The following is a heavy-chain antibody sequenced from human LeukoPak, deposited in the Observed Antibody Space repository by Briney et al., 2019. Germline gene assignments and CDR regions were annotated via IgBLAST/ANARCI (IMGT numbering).Heavy chain of an antibody. J-gene: IGHJ4*02. CDR2: IFPSGGEI. CDR3: ATYRQVLLPFES. V-gene: IGHV3-23*01. CDR1: GFNFSSYW. Sequence: GGSLRLSCAASGFNFSSYWMSWVRQAPGKGLEWVSSIFPSGGEIHYADSVRGRFTISRDNSKSTLSLQMNSLRAEDTAIYYCATYRQVLLPFESWGQGTLVTVSS. D-gene: IGHD2-8*02.